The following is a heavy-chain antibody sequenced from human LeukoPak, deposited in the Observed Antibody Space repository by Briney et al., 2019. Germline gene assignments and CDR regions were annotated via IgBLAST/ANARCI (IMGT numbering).Heavy chain of an antibody. CDR2: INPNSGGT. V-gene: IGHV1-2*06. Sequence: ASVKVSCKASGYTFTGYYMHWVRQAPGQGLEWMGRINPNSGGTSYAQKFQGRVTMTRDTSISTAYMELSRLRSDDTAVYYCARDLYDSSGYYLNWFDPWGQGTLVTVSS. CDR3: ARDLYDSSGYYLNWFDP. D-gene: IGHD3-22*01. CDR1: GYTFTGYY. J-gene: IGHJ5*02.